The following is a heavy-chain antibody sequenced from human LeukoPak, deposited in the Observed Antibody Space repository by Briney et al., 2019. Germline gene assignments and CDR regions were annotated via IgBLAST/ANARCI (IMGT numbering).Heavy chain of an antibody. D-gene: IGHD3-10*01. Sequence: PGGSLRLSCAASGFTFSSYWMHWVRQAPGKGLVWVSRINSDGSSTCYADSVKGRFTISRDNAKNTLYLQMNSLRAEDTAVYYCARGPRGSEPFDIWGQGPMVTVSS. CDR3: ARGPRGSEPFDI. CDR1: GFTFSSYW. CDR2: INSDGSST. V-gene: IGHV3-74*01. J-gene: IGHJ3*02.